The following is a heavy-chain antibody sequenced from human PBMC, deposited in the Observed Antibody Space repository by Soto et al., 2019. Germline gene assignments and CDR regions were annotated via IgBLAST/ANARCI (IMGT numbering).Heavy chain of an antibody. CDR1: GGSISSYY. D-gene: IGHD5-18*01. J-gene: IGHJ4*02. V-gene: IGHV4-59*01. Sequence: PSETLSLTCTVSGGSISSYYWSWIRQPPGKGLEWIGYIYYSGSTNYNPSLKSRVTISVDTSKNQFSLKLSSVTAADTAVYYCARGGYSYGSQYYFDYWGQGTLVTVSS. CDR3: ARGGYSYGSQYYFDY. CDR2: IYYSGST.